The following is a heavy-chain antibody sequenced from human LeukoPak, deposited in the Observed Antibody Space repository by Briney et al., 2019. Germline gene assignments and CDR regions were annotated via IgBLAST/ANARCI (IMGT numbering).Heavy chain of an antibody. CDR2: MNPNSGNT. Sequence: GASVKVSCKASGYTFTSYDINWVRQATGQGPEWMGWMNPNSGNTGYVQRFQGRVTMTRNTSISTAYMELNSLRSEDTAVYFCGRVRCNGRPENYFDYWGQGTLVTVYS. CDR1: GYTFTSYD. D-gene: IGHD2-8*01. J-gene: IGHJ4*02. CDR3: GRVRCNGRPENYFDY. V-gene: IGHV1-8*01.